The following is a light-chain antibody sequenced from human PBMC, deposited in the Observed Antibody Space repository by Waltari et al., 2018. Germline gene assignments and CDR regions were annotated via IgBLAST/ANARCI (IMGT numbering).Light chain of an antibody. CDR2: AAS. CDR1: QSVRKY. J-gene: IGKJ1*01. Sequence: ELVLTQSPGTPSLSPGERATLSCRASQSVRKYLAWYQQRPGQAPRLLIYAASTRATGIPDRFSGSGFGTDFSLTISRLEPEDFAVYYCQNHERLPAKFGQGTKVEIK. CDR3: QNHERLPAK. V-gene: IGKV3-20*01.